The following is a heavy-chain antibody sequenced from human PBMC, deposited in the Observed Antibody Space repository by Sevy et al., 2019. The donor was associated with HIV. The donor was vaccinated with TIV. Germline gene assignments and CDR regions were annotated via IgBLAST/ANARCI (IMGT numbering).Heavy chain of an antibody. CDR3: VRAIQLAASY. J-gene: IGHJ4*02. Sequence: GGSLRLSCAASGFSLNTYWMSWVRQAPGKGLEWVANINPDGSKIYYAESVKGRFTISRDSAKNSVFLQMTSLRAEDTAVYYCVRAIQLAASYWGQGMLVTVSS. D-gene: IGHD2-15*01. V-gene: IGHV3-7*02. CDR1: GFSLNTYW. CDR2: INPDGSKI.